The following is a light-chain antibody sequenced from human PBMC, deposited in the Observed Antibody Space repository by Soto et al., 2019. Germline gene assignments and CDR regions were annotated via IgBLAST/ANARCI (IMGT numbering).Light chain of an antibody. J-gene: IGKJ1*01. CDR3: QQYGRSPWT. Sequence: EIVLTQSPGTLSLSPGEIATLSCRASQSVSSSYLAWYQQKPGQAPRLLIYGASGRASGIPDRFSGSGSGTDFTLTISRVEPEDFAVYCCQQYGRSPWTFGQGTKVEIK. V-gene: IGKV3-20*01. CDR1: QSVSSSY. CDR2: GAS.